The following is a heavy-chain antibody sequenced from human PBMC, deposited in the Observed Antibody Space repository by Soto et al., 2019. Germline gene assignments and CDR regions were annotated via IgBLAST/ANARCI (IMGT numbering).Heavy chain of an antibody. Sequence: QVQLVQSGAEVKKPGSSVKVSCKASGGTFSSYAISWVRQAPGQGLEWMGGIIPIFGKPNYAQKFQGRVTITADESTSTDYMELSSLRSEDTAVYYCARDGDSSGAQNDAFDIWGQGTMVTVSS. V-gene: IGHV1-69*01. CDR2: IIPIFGKP. CDR1: GGTFSSYA. J-gene: IGHJ3*02. D-gene: IGHD6-19*01. CDR3: ARDGDSSGAQNDAFDI.